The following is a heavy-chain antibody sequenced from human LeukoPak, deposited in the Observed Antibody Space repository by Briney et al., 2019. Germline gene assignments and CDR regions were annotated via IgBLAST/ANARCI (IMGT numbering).Heavy chain of an antibody. CDR2: IYPGDSDT. Sequence: GESLKISCKVSGYSFTTYWIGWVRQMPGKGLEWMGIIYPGDSDTRYSPSFQGQVTISADKSISTAYLQWSSLKASDTAMYYCASPTLSDWKSLYSFDYWGQGTLVTVSS. CDR3: ASPTLSDWKSLYSFDY. CDR1: GYSFTTYW. V-gene: IGHV5-51*01. J-gene: IGHJ4*02. D-gene: IGHD1-1*01.